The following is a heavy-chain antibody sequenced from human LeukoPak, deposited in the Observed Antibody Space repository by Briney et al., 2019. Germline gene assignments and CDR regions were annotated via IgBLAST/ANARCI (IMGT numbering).Heavy chain of an antibody. V-gene: IGHV3-30*04. CDR2: IAFDDTDR. CDR1: GFIFGDYA. CDR3: TNSDDYGDY. Sequence: PGVSLRLSCAASGFIFGDYAMHWVRQAPGKGLEWVAAIAFDDTDRYYIDSVKGRFTISRDDSKNTLYLHMTSLRAEDTAVYYCTNSDDYGDYWGQGTLVTVSS. J-gene: IGHJ4*02.